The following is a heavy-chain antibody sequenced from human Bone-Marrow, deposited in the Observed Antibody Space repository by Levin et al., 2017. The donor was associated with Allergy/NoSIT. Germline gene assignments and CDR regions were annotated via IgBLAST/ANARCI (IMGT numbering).Heavy chain of an antibody. CDR3: ARGPPHDY. CDR2: ISSSTNYI. CDR1: GFTFSSYS. J-gene: IGHJ4*02. Sequence: PGGSLRLSCAASGFTFSSYSMNWVRQAPGKGLEWVSSISSSTNYIYYADSLKGRFTISRDNAKNSLYLQMNSLRAEDTAVYYCARGPPHDYWGQGTLVTVSS. V-gene: IGHV3-21*01.